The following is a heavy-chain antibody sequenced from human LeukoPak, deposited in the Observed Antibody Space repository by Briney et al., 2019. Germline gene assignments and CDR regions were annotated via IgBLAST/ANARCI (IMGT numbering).Heavy chain of an antibody. Sequence: PGGSLRLSCGASGFTFSNYAKYWVRQAPGKGLEWVSGLTGGGDFTYYADSVKGRFTISRDNSKNTLYLEMNSLRADDTAVYYCAKRGNTISFFDPWGQGTLVTVSS. D-gene: IGHD5-24*01. CDR3: AKRGNTISFFDP. J-gene: IGHJ5*02. CDR2: LTGGGDFT. CDR1: GFTFSNYA. V-gene: IGHV3-23*01.